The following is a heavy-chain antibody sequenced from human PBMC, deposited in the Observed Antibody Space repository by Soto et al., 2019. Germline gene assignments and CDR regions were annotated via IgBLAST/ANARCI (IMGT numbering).Heavy chain of an antibody. J-gene: IGHJ4*02. CDR3: VKEEGEQQLALFY. CDR1: GFTFSSYA. V-gene: IGHV3-64D*08. D-gene: IGHD6-13*01. Sequence: GGSLRLSCSASGFTFSSYAMHWVRQAPGKGLEYVSAISSNGGSTYYADSVKGRFTISRDNSKNTLYLQMSSLRAEDTAVYYCVKEEGEQQLALFYWGQGTLVTVSS. CDR2: ISSNGGST.